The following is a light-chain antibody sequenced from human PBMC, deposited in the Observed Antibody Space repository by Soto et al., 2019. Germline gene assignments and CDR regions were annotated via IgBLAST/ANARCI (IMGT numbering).Light chain of an antibody. V-gene: IGKV3-15*01. CDR2: VAS. J-gene: IGKJ1*01. Sequence: EIVMTQSPATLSVSPGERATLSCRASQSVSSNLAWYQQKPGQAPRLLIYVASTSATGIPARFSGSGSGTEFTLTISSLQAEDFAVYYCQQYNNWPRTFGQGTKVEIK. CDR1: QSVSSN. CDR3: QQYNNWPRT.